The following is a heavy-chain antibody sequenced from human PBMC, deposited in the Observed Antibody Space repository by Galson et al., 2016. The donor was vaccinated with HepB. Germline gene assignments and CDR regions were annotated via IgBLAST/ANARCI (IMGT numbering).Heavy chain of an antibody. D-gene: IGHD1-26*01. Sequence: SVKVSCKASGYTFTSYTIHWVRQAPGQRLEWMGWINAGNDNTKYSQKLQGRVTITRDTSARTAYMELSSLRSENTAVYYCARGDGVRGSYYYNPPDYWGQGTMVTVSS. J-gene: IGHJ4*03. CDR3: ARGDGVRGSYYYNPPDY. V-gene: IGHV1-3*01. CDR2: INAGNDNT. CDR1: GYTFTSYT.